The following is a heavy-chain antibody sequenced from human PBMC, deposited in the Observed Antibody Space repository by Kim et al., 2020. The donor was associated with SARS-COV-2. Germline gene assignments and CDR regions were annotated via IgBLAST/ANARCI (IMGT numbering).Heavy chain of an antibody. D-gene: IGHD3-10*01. CDR2: ISGNSNDL. J-gene: IGHJ4*02. CDR3: ARERPRKGDDSSGSYNPLDY. V-gene: IGHV3-21*01. CDR1: GFTFGRYS. Sequence: GGSLRLSCAASGFTFGRYSMNWVRQAPGKGLEWVSSISGNSNDLNYADSVKGRFTLSRDNAQNSLYLQMNSLSVEDTAVYYCARERPRKGDDSSGSYNPLDYWGQGTLVTVSS.